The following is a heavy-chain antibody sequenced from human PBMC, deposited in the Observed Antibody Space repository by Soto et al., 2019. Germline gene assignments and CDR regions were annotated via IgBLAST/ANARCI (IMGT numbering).Heavy chain of an antibody. D-gene: IGHD3-9*01. V-gene: IGHV3-30-3*01. CDR3: ARDNDMDFDLDV. CDR2: ISYDGSNK. Sequence: GGSLRLSCAASGFTFSSYAMHWVRQAPGKGLEWVAVISYDGSNKYYADSVKGRFTISRDNSKNTLYLQMNSLRAEDTAVYYCARDNDMDFDLDVWGKGTTVTV. CDR1: GFTFSSYA. J-gene: IGHJ6*03.